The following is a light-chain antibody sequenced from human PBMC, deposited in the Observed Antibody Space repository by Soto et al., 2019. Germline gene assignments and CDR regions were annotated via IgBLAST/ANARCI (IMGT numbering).Light chain of an antibody. Sequence: EVVMTQSPVTLSVSPGESATLSCRASQDVSTKLAWYQQQPGQAPRLLIYGAFFRATGIPAKFTGSGSGTEFTLTITSLQSEDFAVYYCQQYNNWPRTVGLGTEVEMK. CDR2: GAF. J-gene: IGKJ1*01. CDR3: QQYNNWPRT. V-gene: IGKV3-15*01. CDR1: QDVSTK.